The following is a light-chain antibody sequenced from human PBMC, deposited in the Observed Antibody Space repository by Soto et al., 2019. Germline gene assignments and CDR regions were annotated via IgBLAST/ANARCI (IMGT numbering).Light chain of an antibody. Sequence: DIQMTQSPSSLSVSVGDRVTITCRASQGISNYLAWYQQKPGKVPKLLIYAASTSQSGVPSRFSGSGSGTDFTLSISSLQPEDVTTYYCQQYSSAPYTFGQGTKLEIK. CDR2: AAS. CDR1: QGISNY. CDR3: QQYSSAPYT. V-gene: IGKV1-27*01. J-gene: IGKJ2*01.